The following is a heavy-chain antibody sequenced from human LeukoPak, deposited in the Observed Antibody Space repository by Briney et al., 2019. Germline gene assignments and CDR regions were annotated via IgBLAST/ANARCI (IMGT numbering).Heavy chain of an antibody. Sequence: ASVKVSCKASGYTFTGYYMHWVRQAPGQGLEWMGWINPNSGGTNYAQKFQGRVTMTRDTSISTAYMELSRLRSDDTAVYYCARAGITGTTYRFNYWGQGTLVTVSS. V-gene: IGHV1-2*02. CDR1: GYTFTGYY. CDR2: INPNSGGT. CDR3: ARAGITGTTYRFNY. J-gene: IGHJ4*02. D-gene: IGHD1-7*01.